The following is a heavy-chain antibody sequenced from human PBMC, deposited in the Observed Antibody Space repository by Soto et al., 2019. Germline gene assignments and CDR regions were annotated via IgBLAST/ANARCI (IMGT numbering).Heavy chain of an antibody. V-gene: IGHV3-49*04. CDR2: IRSKAYGGTT. CDR1: GFTFGDYA. CDR3: TRGVGWYSSFDY. Sequence: GGSLRLSCTASGFTFGDYAMSWVRQAPGKGLGWVGFIRSKAYGGTTEYAASVKGRFTISRDDSKSIAYLQMNSLKTEDTAVYYCTRGVGWYSSFDYWGQGTLVTVSS. J-gene: IGHJ4*02. D-gene: IGHD6-19*01.